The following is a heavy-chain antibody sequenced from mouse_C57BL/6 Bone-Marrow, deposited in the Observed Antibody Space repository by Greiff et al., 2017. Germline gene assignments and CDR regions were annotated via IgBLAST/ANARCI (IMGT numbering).Heavy chain of an antibody. CDR2: IYPRSGNT. J-gene: IGHJ1*03. CDR1: GYTFPSYG. D-gene: IGHD1-1*01. CDR3: ARGGTVVAPNWYFDV. Sequence: VQLQQSGAELARPGASVKLSCKASGYTFPSYGISWVKQRTGQGLEWIGEIYPRSGNTYYNEKFKGKATLTADKSSSTSYRELRSLTSEAAAVYFCARGGTVVAPNWYFDVGGTGTTVTVSA. V-gene: IGHV1-81*01.